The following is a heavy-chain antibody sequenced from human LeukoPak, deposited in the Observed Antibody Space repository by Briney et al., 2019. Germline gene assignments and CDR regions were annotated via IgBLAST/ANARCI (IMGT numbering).Heavy chain of an antibody. CDR3: AKDHLYSSGWYYFDY. J-gene: IGHJ4*02. V-gene: IGHV3-23*01. Sequence: GGSLRLSCAASGFTFSSYAMSWVRQAPGKGLEWVSAISGSGGSTYYADSVKGRFTISRDNSKNTLYLQMNSLRAEDTAVYYCAKDHLYSSGWYYFDYWGQGTLVTVSS. CDR2: ISGSGGST. CDR1: GFTFSSYA. D-gene: IGHD6-13*01.